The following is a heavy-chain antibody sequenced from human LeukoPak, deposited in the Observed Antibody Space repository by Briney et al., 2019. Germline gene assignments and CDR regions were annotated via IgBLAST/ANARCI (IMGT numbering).Heavy chain of an antibody. CDR3: PTLLGFLEWLPEPYYFDY. J-gene: IGHJ4*02. Sequence: GGSLRLSCAASGFTFSNAWMSWVRQAPGKGLEWVGRIKSKTDGGTTDYAAPVKGRLTISRDDSKNTLYLQMNSLKTEDTAVYYCPTLLGFLEWLPEPYYFDYWGQGTLVTVSS. D-gene: IGHD3-3*01. V-gene: IGHV3-15*01. CDR2: IKSKTDGGTT. CDR1: GFTFSNAW.